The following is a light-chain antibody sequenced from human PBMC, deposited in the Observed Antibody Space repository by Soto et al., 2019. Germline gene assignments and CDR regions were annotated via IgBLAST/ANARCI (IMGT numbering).Light chain of an antibody. CDR2: AAS. CDR1: QSITSY. V-gene: IGKV1-39*01. CDR3: QQSYNTPYT. J-gene: IGKJ2*01. Sequence: DIQMTQSPSSLSASVGDRDTVTCRASQSITSYLNWYQQKPGKAPKLLIYAASRSQSGVPSRFSGSGSGTDFTLTISSLQPEDFATYYCQQSYNTPYTFGQGTKLEIK.